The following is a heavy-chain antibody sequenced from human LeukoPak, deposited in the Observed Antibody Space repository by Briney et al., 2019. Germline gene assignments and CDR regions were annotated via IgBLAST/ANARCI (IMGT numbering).Heavy chain of an antibody. Sequence: SETLSLTCTVSGGSISSYYWSWIRQPPGKGLEWIGYIYYSGSTNYNPSLKSRVTISVDTSKNQFSLKLSSVTAADTAVYYCARDLAGPAAAHPGVDYWGQGTLVTVSS. CDR2: IYYSGST. V-gene: IGHV4-59*12. CDR3: ARDLAGPAAAHPGVDY. CDR1: GGSISSYY. J-gene: IGHJ4*02. D-gene: IGHD2-2*01.